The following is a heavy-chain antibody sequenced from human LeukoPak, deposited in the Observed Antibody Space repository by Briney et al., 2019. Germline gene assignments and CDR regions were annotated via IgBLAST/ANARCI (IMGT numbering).Heavy chain of an antibody. CDR2: ISYDGSNK. CDR3: ARVGLQDYFDY. V-gene: IGHV3-30-3*01. D-gene: IGHD4-11*01. Sequence: GGSLRLSCAASGFTFSSYAMHWVRQAPGKGLEWVAVISYDGSNKYYADSVKGRFTISRDNSKNTLYLQMNSLRAEDTAVYHCARVGLQDYFDYWGQGTLVTVSS. CDR1: GFTFSSYA. J-gene: IGHJ4*02.